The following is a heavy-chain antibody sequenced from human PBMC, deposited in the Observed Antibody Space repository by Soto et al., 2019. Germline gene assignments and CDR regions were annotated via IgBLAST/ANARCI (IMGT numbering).Heavy chain of an antibody. Sequence: EVQLVESGGGLVQPGRSLRLSCAASGFTFDDYAMHWVRQAPGKGLEWVSGISWNSGSIGYADSVKGRFTISRDNAKNSLYLHMNSLRAEDTALYYCAKLSRGYWYFDLWGRGTLVTVSS. D-gene: IGHD6-6*01. CDR1: GFTFDDYA. CDR2: ISWNSGSI. V-gene: IGHV3-9*01. J-gene: IGHJ2*01. CDR3: AKLSRGYWYFDL.